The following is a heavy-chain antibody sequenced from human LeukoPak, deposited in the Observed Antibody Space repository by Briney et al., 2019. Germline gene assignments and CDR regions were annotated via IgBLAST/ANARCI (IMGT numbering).Heavy chain of an antibody. CDR1: GGSISSYY. V-gene: IGHV4-59*01. Sequence: SETLSLTCTVSGGSISSYYWSWIRQPPGKGLEWIGYIYYSGSTNYNPSLKSRVTISVDTSKNQFSLKLSSVTAADTAVYYCARDFTLEYGDFNWFDPWGQGTLVTVSS. J-gene: IGHJ5*02. D-gene: IGHD4-17*01. CDR3: ARDFTLEYGDFNWFDP. CDR2: IYYSGST.